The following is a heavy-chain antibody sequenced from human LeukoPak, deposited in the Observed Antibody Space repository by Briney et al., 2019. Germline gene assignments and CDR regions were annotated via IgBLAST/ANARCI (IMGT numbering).Heavy chain of an antibody. CDR3: ASYFSPRGPPPESYFQH. CDR1: GYTFTSYG. Sequence: ASVKVSCKASGYTFTSYGISWVRQAPGQGLEWMGWISAYNGNTNYVQKLHGRVTMTTDTSTSTAYMELRSLRSDDTAVYYCASYFSPRGPPPESYFQHWGQGTLVTVSS. D-gene: IGHD1-14*01. V-gene: IGHV1-18*01. J-gene: IGHJ1*01. CDR2: ISAYNGNT.